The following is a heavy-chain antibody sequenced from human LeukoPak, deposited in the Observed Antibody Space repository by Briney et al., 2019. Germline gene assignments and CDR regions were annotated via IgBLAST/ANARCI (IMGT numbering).Heavy chain of an antibody. CDR3: AGVLGVRDLAYFDY. CDR1: GFTFNTYW. Sequence: GGSLRLSCAASGFTFNTYWMHWVRQAPGKGLVWVSRIRSDGSSTSYADSVRGRFTISRGNAKNTLYLQMNSLRAEDTAVYYCAGVLGVRDLAYFDYWGHGTLVTVSS. V-gene: IGHV3-74*01. CDR2: IRSDGSST. D-gene: IGHD3-10*01. J-gene: IGHJ4*01.